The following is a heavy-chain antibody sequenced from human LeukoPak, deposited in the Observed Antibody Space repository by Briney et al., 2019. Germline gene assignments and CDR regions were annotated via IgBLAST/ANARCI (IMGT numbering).Heavy chain of an antibody. Sequence: KPSETLSLTCTVSGGSISSNHWGWIRQPPGKGLEWIGYVRNSGSTNYNASFKSRVTISVDTSKNQVSLQLSSVTAADTAVYYRARHRSLVTGTGVFDLWGQGTMVPVSS. D-gene: IGHD6-19*01. V-gene: IGHV4-59*08. CDR3: ARHRSLVTGTGVFDL. CDR2: VRNSGST. CDR1: GGSISSNH. J-gene: IGHJ3*01.